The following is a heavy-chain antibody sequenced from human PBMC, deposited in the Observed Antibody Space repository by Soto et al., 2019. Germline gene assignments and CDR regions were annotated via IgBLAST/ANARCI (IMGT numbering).Heavy chain of an antibody. J-gene: IGHJ6*02. CDR2: IKSKTDGGTT. Sequence: PGGSLRLSCADSGFTFSNAGMSWSRQAPGKGRECVGRIKSKTDGGTTDYAAPVKGRFTISRDDSKNTLYLQMNSLKTEDTAVYYCTTGALWFGEEYYYYGMDVWGQGTTVTVSS. CDR1: GFTFSNAG. D-gene: IGHD3-10*01. V-gene: IGHV3-15*01. CDR3: TTGALWFGEEYYYYGMDV.